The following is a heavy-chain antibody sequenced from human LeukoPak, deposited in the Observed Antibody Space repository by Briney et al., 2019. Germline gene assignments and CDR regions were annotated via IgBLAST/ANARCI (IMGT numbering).Heavy chain of an antibody. V-gene: IGHV3-21*01. CDR2: ISGGGSYI. D-gene: IGHD4-17*01. CDR1: GFTFSSYS. CDR3: ARGLGDYDAFDV. Sequence: PGGSLRLSCSVSGFTFSSYSMNWVRQAPEKGLQWVSSISGGGSYIFYADSVEGRFSVSRDNAKNPVFLQMNSLRAEDTAVYYCARGLGDYDAFDVWGHGTRVTVAS. J-gene: IGHJ3*01.